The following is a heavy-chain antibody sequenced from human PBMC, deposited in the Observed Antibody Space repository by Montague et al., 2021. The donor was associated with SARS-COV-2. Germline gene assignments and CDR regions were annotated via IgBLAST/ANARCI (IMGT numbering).Heavy chain of an antibody. J-gene: IGHJ4*02. CDR3: ARQLPSYCSANKCYPYYFDV. CDR2: ISYAGRT. D-gene: IGHD2-15*01. Sequence: SETLSLTCTVSGGSISSPDYYWGWIRQSPGKGLEWIGSISYAGRTYYNPSLRRRVSFSMDTPKNYFPLSLNSVTAADTAVYFCARQLPSYCSANKCYPYYFDVWGQGALGTVSS. V-gene: IGHV4-39*01. CDR1: GGSISSPDYY.